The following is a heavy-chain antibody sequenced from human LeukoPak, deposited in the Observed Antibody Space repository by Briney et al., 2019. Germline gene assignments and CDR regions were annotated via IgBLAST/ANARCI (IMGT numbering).Heavy chain of an antibody. J-gene: IGHJ6*03. CDR1: GGFFSGYY. Sequence: SETLSLTCAVYGGFFSGYYWRWIRQPPGKGLEWIGEVNHSGTTNYNPSFTSRLTISVDTSRKQFFLKLRSVTAADTAVYYCARAKPYCSGVNCFSPAYYYLDVWGKGTTVTVSS. CDR3: ARAKPYCSGVNCFSPAYYYLDV. V-gene: IGHV4-34*01. D-gene: IGHD2-15*01. CDR2: VNHSGTT.